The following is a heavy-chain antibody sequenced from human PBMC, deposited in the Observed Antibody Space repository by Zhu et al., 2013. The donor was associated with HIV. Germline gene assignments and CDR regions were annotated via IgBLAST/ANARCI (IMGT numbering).Heavy chain of an antibody. D-gene: IGHD3-10*02. V-gene: IGHV1-46*01. CDR3: AREMFVPDGYNSHDAFDI. CDR2: INPSGGST. Sequence: QVQLVQSGAEVKKPGASMKVSCKASGYTFTSYYMHWVRQAPGQGLEWMGKINPSGGSTSYAQKFQGRVTLTKDTSTSTVYMELSSLRSEDTAVYSCAREMFVPDGYNSHDAFDIWAKGQWSPSLQ. J-gene: IGHJ3*02. CDR1: GYTFTSYY.